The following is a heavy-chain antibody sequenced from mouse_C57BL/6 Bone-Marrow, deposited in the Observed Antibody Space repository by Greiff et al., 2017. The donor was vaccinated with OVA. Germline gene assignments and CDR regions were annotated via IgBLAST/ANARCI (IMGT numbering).Heavy chain of an antibody. CDR1: GYTFTSYG. CDR3: ARRYYGSSYWYFDV. Sequence: VQLQQPGAELVKPGASVKMSCKASGYTFTSYGITGVKQRPGQGLEWIGDINPGSGSTNYNEKFKSKATLTVDTSSSTAYMQLSSLTSEDSAVYYCARRYYGSSYWYFDVWGTGTTVTVSS. D-gene: IGHD1-1*01. CDR2: INPGSGST. J-gene: IGHJ1*03. V-gene: IGHV1-55*01.